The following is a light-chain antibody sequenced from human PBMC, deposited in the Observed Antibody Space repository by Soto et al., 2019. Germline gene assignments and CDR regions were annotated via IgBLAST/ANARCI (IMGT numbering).Light chain of an antibody. CDR3: QQYNSYPST. Sequence: DIQMTQSPSSLSASVGDRVTITCRASQSVSNYLNWYQQKPGKAPTLLIYAASTLQSGVPSRISGSGAGTDFTLTICSLQPEDFAMYYCQQYNSYPSTFGQGTKVDIK. V-gene: IGKV1-39*01. CDR2: AAS. J-gene: IGKJ1*01. CDR1: QSVSNY.